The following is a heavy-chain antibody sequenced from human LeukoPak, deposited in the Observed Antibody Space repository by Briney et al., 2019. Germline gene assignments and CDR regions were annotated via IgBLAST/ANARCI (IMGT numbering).Heavy chain of an antibody. CDR2: INGNGSTR. D-gene: IGHD5-12*01. Sequence: GGSLRPSCGASGFTFSNYAMSWVRQAPGKGLEWVSGINGNGSTRFYAASVKGRFTSSRDNPKNTLYLQMNGLRVEDTAVYYCAKDMQTWPRFPDYWGQGTLVTVSS. J-gene: IGHJ4*02. CDR1: GFTFSNYA. CDR3: AKDMQTWPRFPDY. V-gene: IGHV3-23*01.